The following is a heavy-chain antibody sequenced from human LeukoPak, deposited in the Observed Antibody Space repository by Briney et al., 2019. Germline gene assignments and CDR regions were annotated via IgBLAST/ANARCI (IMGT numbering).Heavy chain of an antibody. V-gene: IGHV3-21*01. CDR2: ISSSSSYI. J-gene: IGHJ3*02. CDR1: GFTFSSYS. D-gene: IGHD5-24*01. Sequence: TGGSLRLSCAASGFTFSSYSMNWVRQAPGKGLEWVSSISSSSSYIYYADSVKGRFTISRDNAKNSLYLQMNSLRAEDTAVYYCARDMATQLNAFDIWGQGTMVTVSS. CDR3: ARDMATQLNAFDI.